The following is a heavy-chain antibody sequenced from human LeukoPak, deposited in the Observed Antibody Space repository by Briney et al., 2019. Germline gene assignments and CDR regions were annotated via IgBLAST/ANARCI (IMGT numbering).Heavy chain of an antibody. CDR3: AKGTYSSSPRDY. V-gene: IGHV3-23*01. Sequence: GESLRLSCAASGFTFSSCAMSWVRQAPGKGLEWVSAISGSGGSTYYAGSVKGRFTISRDNSKNTLFLQMNSLRAEDTAVYYCAKGTYSSSPRDYWGQGTLVTVSS. D-gene: IGHD6-6*01. CDR2: ISGSGGST. CDR1: GFTFSSCA. J-gene: IGHJ4*02.